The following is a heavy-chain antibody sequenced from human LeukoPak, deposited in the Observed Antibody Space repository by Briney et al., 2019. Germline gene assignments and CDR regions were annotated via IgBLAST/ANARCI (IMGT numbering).Heavy chain of an antibody. CDR2: IWFDGSHK. CDR1: GFTFSSYW. J-gene: IGHJ4*02. Sequence: GGSLRLSCAASGFTFSSYWMSWVRQAPGKGLERVAVIWFDGSHKFYADSVKGRFTISRDNSKNTLYLQMNSLRAEDTAVYYCARAVGPYDYWGQGTLVTVSS. V-gene: IGHV3-33*08. CDR3: ARAVGPYDY.